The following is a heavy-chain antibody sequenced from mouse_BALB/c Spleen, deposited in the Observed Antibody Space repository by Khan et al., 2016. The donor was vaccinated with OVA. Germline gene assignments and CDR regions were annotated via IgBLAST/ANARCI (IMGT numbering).Heavy chain of an antibody. Sequence: QVQLQQPGAELVRPGASVRLSCKASGYSFTSYWMNWVKQRPGQGLEWIGIIHPSDSETRLNQKFKDKATLTVDKSSTTAYMQLSSPTSEDSAVYYCARGSTTSYWYFDGWGAGTTVTVSS. CDR1: GYSFTSYW. CDR3: ARGSTTSYWYFDG. J-gene: IGHJ1*01. CDR2: IHPSDSET. V-gene: IGHV1-61*01. D-gene: IGHD2-14*01.